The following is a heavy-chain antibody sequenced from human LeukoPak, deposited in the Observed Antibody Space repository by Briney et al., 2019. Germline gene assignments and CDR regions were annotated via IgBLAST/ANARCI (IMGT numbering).Heavy chain of an antibody. CDR3: ARAMTTAPYYGMDV. CDR2: IGTSGPGT. Sequence: PGGSLRLSCSASGFSFSGYALSWVRQAPGKGLEWVSHIGTSGPGTFYTDSVKGRFTISRDNSENTLYLQMNSLRVEDTAVYFCARAMTTAPYYGMDVWGQGTTVTVSS. D-gene: IGHD4-17*01. J-gene: IGHJ6*02. CDR1: GFSFSGYA. V-gene: IGHV3-23*01.